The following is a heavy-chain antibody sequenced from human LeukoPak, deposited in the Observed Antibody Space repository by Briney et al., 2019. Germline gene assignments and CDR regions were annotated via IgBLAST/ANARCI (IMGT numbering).Heavy chain of an antibody. D-gene: IGHD3-22*01. Sequence: SETLSLTCAVYGGSFSGYYWSWIRQPPGKGLEWIGEINHSGSTNYNPSLKSRVAISVDTSKNQFSLKLSSVTAADTAVYYCARGRRYYYDSSGYYPFDYWGQGTLVTVSS. CDR3: ARGRRYYYDSSGYYPFDY. CDR1: GGSFSGYY. V-gene: IGHV4-34*01. J-gene: IGHJ4*02. CDR2: INHSGST.